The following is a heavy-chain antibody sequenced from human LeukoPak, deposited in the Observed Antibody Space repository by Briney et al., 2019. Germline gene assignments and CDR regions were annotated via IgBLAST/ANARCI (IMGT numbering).Heavy chain of an antibody. V-gene: IGHV4-4*02. J-gene: IGHJ4*02. CDR1: GGSISSSNW. Sequence: PSGTLSLTCAVSGGSISSSNWWSWVRQPPGKGLEWIGEIYHSGSTNYNPSLKSRVTISVDTSKNQFSLKLSSVTAADTAVYYCARASSYGSGSYKRYYFDYWGQGTLVAVSS. D-gene: IGHD3-10*01. CDR2: IYHSGST. CDR3: ARASSYGSGSYKRYYFDY.